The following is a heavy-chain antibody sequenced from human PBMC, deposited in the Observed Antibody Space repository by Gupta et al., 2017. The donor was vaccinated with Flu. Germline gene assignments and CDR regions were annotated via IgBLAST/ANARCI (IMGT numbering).Heavy chain of an antibody. Sequence: QVQLQESGPGLVKPSETMSLTCAVSGYSISSGYYWGWMRQPPGKGLGWIVNIYHSGSTYYNPPLYGRVTTSVDTSKNQSSLKLSSVTAADTAVYYCARSKMDYDSSGYWGSYFDYWGQGTLVTVSS. CDR3: ARSKMDYDSSGYWGSYFDY. D-gene: IGHD3-22*01. CDR2: IYHSGST. CDR1: GYSISSGYY. V-gene: IGHV4-38-2*01. J-gene: IGHJ4*02.